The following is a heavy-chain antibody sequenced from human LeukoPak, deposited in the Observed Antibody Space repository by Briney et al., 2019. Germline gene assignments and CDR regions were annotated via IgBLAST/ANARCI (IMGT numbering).Heavy chain of an antibody. D-gene: IGHD2-15*01. CDR3: ARGGYCSGGSCHSMKFDI. V-gene: IGHV1-69*10. CDR2: IIPIIDIT. CDR1: GDTFNKYG. J-gene: IGHJ3*02. Sequence: GASVKVSCKASGDTFNKYGIIWVRQVPGQGLEWMGRIIPIIDITNYAQRFRGRVTITADKSTTTAHMELSGLRSEDTAVYYCARGGYCSGGSCHSMKFDIWGQGTMVTVSS.